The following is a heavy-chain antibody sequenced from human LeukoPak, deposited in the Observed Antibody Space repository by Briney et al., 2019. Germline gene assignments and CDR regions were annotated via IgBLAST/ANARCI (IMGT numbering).Heavy chain of an antibody. D-gene: IGHD3-10*01. CDR3: ARGKRGVYYYYGMDV. CDR1: GFTFTTFA. Sequence: SGGSLRLSCAASGFTFTTFAMNWVRQAPGKGPEWVSGISGSGDRTYYADSVKGRFTISRDNSKNTVFLQMNSLRAADTAVYSCARGKRGVYYYYGMDVWGQGTTVTVSS. CDR2: ISGSGDRT. J-gene: IGHJ6*02. V-gene: IGHV3-23*01.